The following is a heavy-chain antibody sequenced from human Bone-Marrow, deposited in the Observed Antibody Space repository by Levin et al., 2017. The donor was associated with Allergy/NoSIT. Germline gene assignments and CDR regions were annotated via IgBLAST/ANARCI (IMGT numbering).Heavy chain of an antibody. D-gene: IGHD5-12*01. J-gene: IGHJ4*02. V-gene: IGHV3-30*04. CDR1: GFTFSSFS. CDR2: ISYDGTNK. Sequence: GGSLRLSCAASGFTFSSFSMHWVRQAPGKGLEWVAIISYDGTNKYYADSVKGRFTISRDNSKNTLYLQMNSLRAEDTAVYYCARAIFTGYSGNELIFGYWGQGTLVTVSS. CDR3: ARAIFTGYSGNELIFGY.